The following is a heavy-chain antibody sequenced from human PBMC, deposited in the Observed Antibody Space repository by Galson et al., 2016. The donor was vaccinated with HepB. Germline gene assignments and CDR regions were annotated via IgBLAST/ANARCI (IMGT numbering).Heavy chain of an antibody. CDR3: VRGAARPGCWYVEL. D-gene: IGHD6-6*01. J-gene: IGHJ2*01. CDR1: GFTFSSYD. V-gene: IGHV3-13*01. CDR2: IGTAGDT. Sequence: SLRLSCAASGFTFSSYDMHWVRQATGKGLEWVSTIGTAGDTYYPGSLKGRFTLSTENAKNSLFPQMNSLIAGDTADYYCVRGAARPGCWYVELWGRGTLFTASS.